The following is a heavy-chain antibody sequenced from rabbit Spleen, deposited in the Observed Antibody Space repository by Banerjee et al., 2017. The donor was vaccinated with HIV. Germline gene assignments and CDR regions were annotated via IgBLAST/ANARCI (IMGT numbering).Heavy chain of an antibody. J-gene: IGHJ4*01. CDR2: VNSYTGRP. CDR1: GFSFDSGYV. D-gene: IGHD2-1*01. V-gene: IGHV1S45*01. CDR3: ARDLAGGDYHL. Sequence: QEQLVESGGGLVQPEGSLTLTCTASGFSFDSGYVMCWVRQAPGKGLEWIACVNSYTGRPVYASWTKGPFTISKTASTTVTLRMTRLTAADTATYFCARDLAGGDYHLWGPGTLVTVS.